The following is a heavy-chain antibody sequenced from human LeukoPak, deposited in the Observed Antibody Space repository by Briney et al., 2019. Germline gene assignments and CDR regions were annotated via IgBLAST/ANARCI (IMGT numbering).Heavy chain of an antibody. Sequence: GGSLRLSCAASGFTFSSYWMSWVRQAPGKGLEWVANIKQDGSEKYYVDSVKGRFTISRDNAKNSLYLQMNSLRAEDTAVYYCARDQCSSTSCYIFYYYYGTDVWGQGTTVTVSS. CDR3: ARDQCSSTSCYIFYYYYGTDV. V-gene: IGHV3-7*01. D-gene: IGHD2-2*02. CDR2: IKQDGSEK. J-gene: IGHJ6*02. CDR1: GFTFSSYW.